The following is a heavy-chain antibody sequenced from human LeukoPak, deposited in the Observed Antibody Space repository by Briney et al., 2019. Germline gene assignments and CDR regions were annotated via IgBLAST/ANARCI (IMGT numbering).Heavy chain of an antibody. J-gene: IGHJ4*02. CDR3: ARSYYYDGFDSSLGF. Sequence: GGSLRLSCAASGFTFSSYGMHWVRQAPGKGLEWVAVIWYDGSNKYYADSVKGRFTISRDNSKNTLYLQMNSLRAEDTAVYYCARSYYYDGFDSSLGFWGQGTLVTVSS. V-gene: IGHV3-33*01. CDR2: IWYDGSNK. CDR1: GFTFSSYG. D-gene: IGHD3-22*01.